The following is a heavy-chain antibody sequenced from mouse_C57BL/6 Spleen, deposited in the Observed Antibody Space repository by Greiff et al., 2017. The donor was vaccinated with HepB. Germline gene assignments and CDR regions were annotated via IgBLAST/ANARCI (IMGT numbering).Heavy chain of an antibody. CDR3: ARRNDYDYAMDY. D-gene: IGHD2-4*01. Sequence: QVHVKQSGAELARPGASVKLSCKASGYTFTSYGISWVKQRTGQGLEWIGEIYPRSGNTYYNEKFKGKATLTADKSSSTAYMELRSLTSEDSAVYFCARRNDYDYAMDYWGQGTSVTVSS. V-gene: IGHV1-81*01. CDR2: IYPRSGNT. CDR1: GYTFTSYG. J-gene: IGHJ4*01.